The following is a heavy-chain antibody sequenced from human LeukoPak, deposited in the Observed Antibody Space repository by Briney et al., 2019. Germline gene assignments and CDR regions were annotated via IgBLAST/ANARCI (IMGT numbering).Heavy chain of an antibody. CDR2: IKQDGSEK. CDR1: GFTFSSYW. CDR3: ARELASYGYCMWGITPENAFDI. V-gene: IGHV3-7*01. Sequence: GSLRLSCAASGFTFSSYWMSWVRQAPGKGLEWVANIKQDGSEKYYVDSVKGRFTISRDNAKNSLYLQMNSLRAEDTAVYYCARELASYGYCMWGITPENAFDIWGQGTMVTVSS. J-gene: IGHJ3*02. D-gene: IGHD5-18*01.